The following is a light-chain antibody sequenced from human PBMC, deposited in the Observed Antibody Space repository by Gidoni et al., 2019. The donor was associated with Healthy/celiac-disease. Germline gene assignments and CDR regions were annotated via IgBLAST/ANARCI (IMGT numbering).Light chain of an antibody. Sequence: QYVLTQPPSSSGPPGRRVTISCSGSSSNIGSNTVNWYQQLPGTAPKLLIYSNNQRPSGVPDRFSGSKSGTSASLAISGLQSEDEADYYCAAWDDSLNGVVFGGGTKLTVL. J-gene: IGLJ2*01. CDR1: SSNIGSNT. V-gene: IGLV1-44*01. CDR2: SNN. CDR3: AAWDDSLNGVV.